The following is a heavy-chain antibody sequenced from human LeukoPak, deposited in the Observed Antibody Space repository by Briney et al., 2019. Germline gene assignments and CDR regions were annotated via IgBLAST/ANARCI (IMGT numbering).Heavy chain of an antibody. J-gene: IGHJ4*02. CDR1: VFTFSIYP. CDR3: AKSARGYSYGDFAY. D-gene: IGHD5-18*01. CDR2: ISGPGGNT. Sequence: HSGGSLRLSCTASVFTFSIYPMIGARHAPGKALQCVSYISGPGGNTYYADPVKGRFTISRDNSKNTLYLQMTSLRAEETALYYCAKSARGYSYGDFAYWGQGTLVTVSS. V-gene: IGHV3-23*01.